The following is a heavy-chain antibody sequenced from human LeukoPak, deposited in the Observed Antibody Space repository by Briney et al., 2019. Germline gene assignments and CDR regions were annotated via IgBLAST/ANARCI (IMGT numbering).Heavy chain of an antibody. CDR1: GGTFSGYY. Sequence: SETLSLTCAVYGGTFSGYYWSWIRQPPGKGLEWIGEINHSGSTNYNPSLKSRVPIPVDTSKNPFSLKLSSVTAADTAVYYCARARFIVVVPAAIDIDAFDIWGQGTMVTVSS. CDR3: ARARFIVVVPAAIDIDAFDI. CDR2: INHSGST. D-gene: IGHD2-2*01. V-gene: IGHV4-34*01. J-gene: IGHJ3*02.